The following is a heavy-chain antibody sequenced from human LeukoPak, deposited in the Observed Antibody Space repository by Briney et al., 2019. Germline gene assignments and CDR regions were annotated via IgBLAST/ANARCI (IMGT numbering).Heavy chain of an antibody. V-gene: IGHV3-23*01. CDR2: ISGSGGST. CDR3: AKVEADYYGSGRDFDY. D-gene: IGHD3-10*01. Sequence: PGGYLRLSCTASGFTFSSYAMSWVRQAPGKGLEWVSAISGSGGSTYYADSVKGRFTISRDNSKNTLYLQMNSLRAEDTAVYYCAKVEADYYGSGRDFDYWGQGTLVTVSS. CDR1: GFTFSSYA. J-gene: IGHJ4*02.